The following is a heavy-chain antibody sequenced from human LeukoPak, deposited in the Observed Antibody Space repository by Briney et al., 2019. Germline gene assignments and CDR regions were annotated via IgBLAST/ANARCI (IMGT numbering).Heavy chain of an antibody. CDR1: GFTFNSYW. CDR2: IKQDGSGK. Sequence: GGSLRLSCAASGFTFNSYWMSWVRQAPGKGLEWVANIKQDGSGKYYADSVKGRFTISRDNAKNSLYLQMNSLRAEDTAVYYCAREEEAAVGATGEDYWGQGTLVTVSS. D-gene: IGHD1-26*01. V-gene: IGHV3-7*01. J-gene: IGHJ4*02. CDR3: AREEEAAVGATGEDY.